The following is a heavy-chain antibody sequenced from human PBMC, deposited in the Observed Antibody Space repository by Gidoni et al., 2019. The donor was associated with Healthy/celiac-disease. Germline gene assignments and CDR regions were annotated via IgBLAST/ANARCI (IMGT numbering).Heavy chain of an antibody. D-gene: IGHD3-16*01. Sequence: EVQLVESGGGLVQPGGSLRISCAASGFTFSSYAMSWVRQAPGKGLEWVSAISGSGGSTYYADSVKGRFTISRDNSKNTLYLQMNSLRAEDTAVYYCARVNQPPILLGGQDVWGQGTTVTVSS. CDR3: ARVNQPPILLGGQDV. J-gene: IGHJ6*02. V-gene: IGHV3-23*04. CDR2: ISGSGGST. CDR1: GFTFSSYA.